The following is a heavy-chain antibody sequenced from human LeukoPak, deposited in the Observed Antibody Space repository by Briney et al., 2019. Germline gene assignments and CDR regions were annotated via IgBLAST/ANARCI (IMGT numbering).Heavy chain of an antibody. D-gene: IGHD2-15*01. CDR2: IYTSGST. Sequence: PSETLSLTCTVSGVSISSYYWTWIRQPAGKGLECIGRIYTSGSTNYNPSLNSRVTISVDKSKNHLSLKLSSVTASDTAVYYCARDWRYCSGGSCSYYFDYWGQGALVTVSS. CDR1: GVSISSYY. CDR3: ARDWRYCSGGSCSYYFDY. V-gene: IGHV4-4*07. J-gene: IGHJ4*02.